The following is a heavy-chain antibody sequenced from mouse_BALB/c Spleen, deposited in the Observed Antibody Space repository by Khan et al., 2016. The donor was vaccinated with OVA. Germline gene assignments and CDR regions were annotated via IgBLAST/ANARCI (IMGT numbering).Heavy chain of an antibody. CDR3: AREKYGNYWGAMDY. V-gene: IGHV1S132*01. CDR1: GYIFTSYW. D-gene: IGHD2-10*02. J-gene: IGHJ4*01. Sequence: QVHVKQSGTELVRPGASVKLSCKTSGYIFTSYWIHWVKQRPGQGLEWIGRIYPGNGSTNYNENFKGKATLTADKSSSTAYMQLSSLKSEDSAVYFCAREKYGNYWGAMDYWGQGTSVTVSS. CDR2: IYPGNGST.